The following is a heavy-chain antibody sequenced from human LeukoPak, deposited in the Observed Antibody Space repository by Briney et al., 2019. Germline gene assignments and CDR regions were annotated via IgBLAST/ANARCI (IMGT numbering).Heavy chain of an antibody. CDR3: ARAGSGYKGYYFDY. Sequence: GGSLRLSCAASGFTFSSYDMHWVRQATGKGLEWVSAIGTAGDTYYPGSVKGRFTISRENAKNSLYLQMNSLRAGDTAVYYCARAGSGYKGYYFDYWGQGTLVTVSS. J-gene: IGHJ4*02. V-gene: IGHV3-13*01. D-gene: IGHD5-12*01. CDR2: IGTAGDT. CDR1: GFTFSSYD.